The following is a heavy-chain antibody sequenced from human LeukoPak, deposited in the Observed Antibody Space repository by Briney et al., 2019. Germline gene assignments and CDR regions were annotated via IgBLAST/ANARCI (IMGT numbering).Heavy chain of an antibody. V-gene: IGHV3-33*01. CDR3: ARDVDTAMGRPYYYYGMDV. CDR2: IWYDGSNK. D-gene: IGHD5-18*01. Sequence: GGSLRLSCAASGFIFSSYGMHWVRQAPGKGLEWVAVIWYDGSNKYYADSVKGRFTISRDNSKNTLYLQMNSLRAEDTAVYYCARDVDTAMGRPYYYYGMDVWGQGTTVTVSS. CDR1: GFIFSSYG. J-gene: IGHJ6*02.